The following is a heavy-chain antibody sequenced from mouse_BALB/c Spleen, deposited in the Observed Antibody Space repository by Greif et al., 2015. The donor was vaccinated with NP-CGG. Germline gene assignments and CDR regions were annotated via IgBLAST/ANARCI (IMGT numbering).Heavy chain of an antibody. CDR1: GYAFSSYW. CDR3: ARSQGYYFDY. J-gene: IGHJ2*01. CDR2: IYPGDGDT. Sequence: QVQLQQSGAELVRPGSSVKISCKASGYAFSSYWVNWVKQRPGQGLEWIGQIYPGDGDTNYNGKFKGKATLTADKSSSTAYMPLRSLKSEDSAVYFCARSQGYYFDYWGQGTTLTVSS. V-gene: IGHV1-80*01.